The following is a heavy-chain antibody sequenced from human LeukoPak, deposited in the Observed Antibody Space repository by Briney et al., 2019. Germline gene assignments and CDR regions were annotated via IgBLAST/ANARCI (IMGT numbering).Heavy chain of an antibody. V-gene: IGHV3-7*01. CDR1: GFTFSSYW. J-gene: IGHJ4*02. Sequence: GGSLRLSCAASGFTFSSYWMSWVRQAPGKGLEWVASIKQDGSEKYYVDSVKGRFTISRDNAKNSLYLQMNSLRAEDTAVYYCAREIAVAGMGGYYFDYWGQGTLVTVSS. CDR3: AREIAVAGMGGYYFDY. CDR2: IKQDGSEK. D-gene: IGHD6-19*01.